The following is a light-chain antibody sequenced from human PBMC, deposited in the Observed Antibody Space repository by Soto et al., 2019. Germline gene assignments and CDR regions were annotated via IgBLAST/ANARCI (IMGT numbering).Light chain of an antibody. V-gene: IGKV1-33*01. J-gene: IGKJ3*01. CDR1: QDISNY. Sequence: DIQMTQSPSSLSASLGDRVTITCGASQDISNYLNWYQQKPGKAPKLLIYDASNLETGVPSRFSGSGSGTDFTFTISSLQPEDIATYYCQQYDNLPFTFGPGTKVDIK. CDR2: DAS. CDR3: QQYDNLPFT.